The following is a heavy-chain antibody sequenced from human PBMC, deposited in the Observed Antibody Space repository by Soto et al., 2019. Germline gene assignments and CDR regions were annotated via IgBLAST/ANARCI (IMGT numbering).Heavy chain of an antibody. D-gene: IGHD6-13*01. Sequence: PTETLSLTCAVSGGSISTKNWWSWVRQPPGKGLEWIGEIYHSGSTNYNPSLKSRVTISVDKSKNQFSLKLSSVTAADTAVYYCARRLGAAGTTDWYFDLWGRGTLVT. V-gene: IGHV4-4*02. J-gene: IGHJ2*01. CDR1: GGSISTKNW. CDR2: IYHSGST. CDR3: ARRLGAAGTTDWYFDL.